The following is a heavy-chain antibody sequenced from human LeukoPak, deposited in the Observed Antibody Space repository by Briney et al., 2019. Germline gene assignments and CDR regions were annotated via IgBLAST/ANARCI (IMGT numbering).Heavy chain of an antibody. Sequence: GASVKVSCKASGYTFTSYDINWVRQATGQGLEWMGWMNPNSGNTGYAQKFQGRVTMTRNTSISTAYMELSSLRSEDTAVYYCARGLVGCSSTSCYLRPHWFDPWGQGTLVTASS. CDR1: GYTFTSYD. D-gene: IGHD2-2*01. J-gene: IGHJ5*02. CDR3: ARGLVGCSSTSCYLRPHWFDP. CDR2: MNPNSGNT. V-gene: IGHV1-8*01.